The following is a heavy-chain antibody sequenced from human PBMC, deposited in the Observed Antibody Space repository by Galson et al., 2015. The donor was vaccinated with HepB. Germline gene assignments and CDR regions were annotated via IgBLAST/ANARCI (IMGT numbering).Heavy chain of an antibody. CDR2: ITGRSSYI. V-gene: IGHV3-21*01. CDR3: ARTMMAVAGH. Sequence: SLRLSCAASGFTFSSFSMNWVRQAPGKGLEWVSSITGRSSYIYYADSVKGRFTISRDNAKNSLYLQMNSLRAEDTAVYYCARTMMAVAGHWGQGTLVTVSS. D-gene: IGHD6-19*01. J-gene: IGHJ4*02. CDR1: GFTFSSFS.